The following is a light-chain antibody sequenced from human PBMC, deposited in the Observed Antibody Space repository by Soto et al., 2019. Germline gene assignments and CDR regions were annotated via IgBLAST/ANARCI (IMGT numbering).Light chain of an antibody. CDR2: EAT. Sequence: QSVLTQPASVSGSPGQSLTISCTGTSSDVGSHNVVSWYQHHPGKAPKLIIYEATKWPSGVSTRFSGSKSGNTASLTISGLQAEYEADYYCCSFAGTNTFVFGTGTKVTVL. CDR1: SSDVGSHNV. J-gene: IGLJ1*01. V-gene: IGLV2-23*01. CDR3: CSFAGTNTFV.